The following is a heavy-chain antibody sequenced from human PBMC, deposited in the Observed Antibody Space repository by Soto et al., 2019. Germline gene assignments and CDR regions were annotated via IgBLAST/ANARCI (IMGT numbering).Heavy chain of an antibody. V-gene: IGHV1-69*01. J-gene: IGHJ6*02. CDR2: IIPIFGTA. D-gene: IGHD1-1*01. CDR3: ANRGGTTFYYYYGMDV. Sequence: QVQLVQSGAEVKKPGSSVKVSCKASGGTFSSYAISWVRQAPGQGLEWMGGIIPIFGTANYAQKFQGRVTITADESTSTAYMEVSSLRSEDTAVYYCANRGGTTFYYYYGMDVWGQGTTVTVSS. CDR1: GGTFSSYA.